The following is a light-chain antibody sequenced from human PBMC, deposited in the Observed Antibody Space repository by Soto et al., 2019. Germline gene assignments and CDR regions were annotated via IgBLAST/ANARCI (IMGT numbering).Light chain of an antibody. V-gene: IGKV1-33*01. CDR1: QNITNN. CDR3: QQYYGLPPLT. Sequence: DIQMTQSPSSLSASMGDRGTITFQASQNITNNLSWYQQKPGKAPNLLIYHASKLAKGVTSRFSGSGSGTDFSFIITSLQREDLATYYCQQYYGLPPLTFGQGTRLEIK. J-gene: IGKJ5*01. CDR2: HAS.